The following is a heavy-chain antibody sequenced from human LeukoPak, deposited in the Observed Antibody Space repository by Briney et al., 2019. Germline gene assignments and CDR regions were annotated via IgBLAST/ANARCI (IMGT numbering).Heavy chain of an antibody. V-gene: IGHV1-18*01. CDR1: GYSFPDYG. CDR2: ISAYSGRS. D-gene: IGHD2/OR15-2a*01. CDR3: VRESEPISQIIVFSF. J-gene: IGHJ4*02. Sequence: ASVTVSCKHSGYSFPDYGFSLLRQAPGQGLEWMGWISAYSGRSHFAQKFEGRVTLTRDISTSTAYKELRSLRSDDTAMYDCVRESEPISQIIVFSFWGQGTLVSVSS.